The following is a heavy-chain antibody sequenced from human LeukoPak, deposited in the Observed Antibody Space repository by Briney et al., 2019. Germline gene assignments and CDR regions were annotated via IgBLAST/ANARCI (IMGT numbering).Heavy chain of an antibody. CDR3: ARVTTYSSGWFGSKPKGCYFDY. J-gene: IGHJ4*02. Sequence: ASVKVSCKASGYTFTSYDINWVRQATGQGLEWMGWMNPNSGNTGYAQKFQGRVTMTRNTSISTAYMELSSLRSEDTAVYYCARVTTYSSGWFGSKPKGCYFDYWGQGTLVTVSS. CDR1: GYTFTSYD. D-gene: IGHD6-19*01. V-gene: IGHV1-8*01. CDR2: MNPNSGNT.